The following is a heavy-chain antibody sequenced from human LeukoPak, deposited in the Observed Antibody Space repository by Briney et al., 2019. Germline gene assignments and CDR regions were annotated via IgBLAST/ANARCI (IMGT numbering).Heavy chain of an antibody. CDR1: GFTFSSYS. V-gene: IGHV3-48*04. Sequence: PGGSLRLSCAASGFTFSSYSMNWVRQAPGKGLEWVSYISSSGSTIYYADSVQGRFTISRDNAKNSLYLQMNSLRAEDTAVYYWAKLVITMMGGVWGKGTTVTISS. J-gene: IGHJ6*04. CDR3: AKLVITMMGGV. CDR2: ISSSGSTI. D-gene: IGHD3-22*01.